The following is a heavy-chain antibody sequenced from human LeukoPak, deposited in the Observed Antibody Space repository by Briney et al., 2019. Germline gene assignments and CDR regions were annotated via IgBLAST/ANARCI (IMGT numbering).Heavy chain of an antibody. J-gene: IGHJ4*02. D-gene: IGHD6-13*01. V-gene: IGHV3-30*04. CDR1: GFTFSSYA. CDR3: ARAIGSSSWYGDYFDY. CDR2: ISYDGSNK. Sequence: GGSLRLSCAASGFTFSSYAMHWVRQAPGKGLEWVAVISYDGSNKYYADSVKGRFTISRDNSKNTLYLQMNSLRAEDTAVYYCARAIGSSSWYGDYFDYWGQGALVTVSS.